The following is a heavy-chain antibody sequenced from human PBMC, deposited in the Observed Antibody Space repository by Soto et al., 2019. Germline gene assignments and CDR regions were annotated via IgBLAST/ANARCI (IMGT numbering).Heavy chain of an antibody. CDR1: GFTFSSSF. CDR2: INQDGGGT. J-gene: IGHJ4*02. CDR3: ARYFRGSGRYFFDY. V-gene: IGHV3-7*03. Sequence: GGSLRLSCVASGFTFSSSFMGWVRQAPGKGLEWVANINQDGGGTYYVDSVEGRFTISRDNAKDSLYLQMNSLRGEDTAVYYCARYFRGSGRYFFDYWGQGTLVTVSS. D-gene: IGHD6-19*01.